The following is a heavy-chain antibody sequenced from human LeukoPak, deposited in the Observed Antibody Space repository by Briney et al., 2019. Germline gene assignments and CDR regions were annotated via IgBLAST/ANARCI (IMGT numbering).Heavy chain of an antibody. CDR1: GFTFRTYA. V-gene: IGHV3-21*01. Sequence: GGSLRLSCAASGFTFRTYAMNWVRQAPGKGLEWVSSISDSTTYIYYADSVKGRFTISRDNAKNSLYLQMNSLGAEDTAVYYCARYYGSGSPPFDSWGQGTLVTVSS. J-gene: IGHJ4*02. CDR2: ISDSTTYI. CDR3: ARYYGSGSPPFDS. D-gene: IGHD3-10*01.